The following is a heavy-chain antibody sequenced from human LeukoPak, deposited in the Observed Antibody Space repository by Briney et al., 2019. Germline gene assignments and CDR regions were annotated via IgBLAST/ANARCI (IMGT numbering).Heavy chain of an antibody. CDR3: AREVGATIYFDY. Sequence: PGGSLRLSCAASGFTFRNYAMSWVRQAPGKGLEWVANIKQDGSEKYYVDSVKGRFTISRDNAKNSLYLQMNSLRAEDTAVYHCAREVGATIYFDYWGQGILVTVSS. V-gene: IGHV3-7*04. CDR2: IKQDGSEK. D-gene: IGHD1-26*01. J-gene: IGHJ4*02. CDR1: GFTFRNYA.